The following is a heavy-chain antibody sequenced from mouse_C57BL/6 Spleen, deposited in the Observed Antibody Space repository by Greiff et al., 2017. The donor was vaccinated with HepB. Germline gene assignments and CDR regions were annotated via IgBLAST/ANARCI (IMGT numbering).Heavy chain of an antibody. CDR2: IYPRDGST. Sequence: VQRVESDAELVKPGASVKISCKVSGYTFTDHTIHWMKQRPEQGLEWIGYIYPRDGSTKYNEKFKGKATLTADKSSSTAYMQLNSLTSEDSAVYFCARDYDYPYWYFDVWGTGTTVTVSS. CDR3: ARDYDYPYWYFDV. J-gene: IGHJ1*03. V-gene: IGHV1-78*01. D-gene: IGHD2-4*01. CDR1: GYTFTDHT.